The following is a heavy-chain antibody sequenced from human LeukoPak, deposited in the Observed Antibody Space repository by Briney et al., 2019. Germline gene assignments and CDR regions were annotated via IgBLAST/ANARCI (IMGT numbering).Heavy chain of an antibody. D-gene: IGHD2-2*01. J-gene: IGHJ5*02. V-gene: IGHV1-18*01. CDR3: ARKSQGYCSSTSCYENWFDP. CDR2: ISAYSGYT. CDR1: GYTFTNYG. Sequence: GASVKVSCKASGYTFTNYGISWVRQAPGQGLEWMGWISAYSGYTHYAQKLQGRVTMTTDTSTSTAYMELRSLRSDDTAVYYCARKSQGYCSSTSCYENWFDPWGQGTLVTVSS.